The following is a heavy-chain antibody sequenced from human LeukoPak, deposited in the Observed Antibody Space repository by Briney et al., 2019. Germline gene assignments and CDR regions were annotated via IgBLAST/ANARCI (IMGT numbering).Heavy chain of an antibody. V-gene: IGHV3-48*01. J-gene: IGHJ4*02. D-gene: IGHD4-23*01. CDR3: ARDRNGGSFDY. CDR2: LIVGNGNQ. CDR1: GFVFSSYS. Sequence: GGSLRLSCAASGFVFSSYSMNWVRQAPGKGLEWVSFLIVGNGNQHYADSVKGRFIISRDDAKNSLYLQMNSLRAEDTAVYYCARDRNGGSFDYWGQGTLVTVSS.